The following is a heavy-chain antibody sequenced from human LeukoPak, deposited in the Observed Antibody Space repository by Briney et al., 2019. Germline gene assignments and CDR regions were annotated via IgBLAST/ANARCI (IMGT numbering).Heavy chain of an antibody. Sequence: ASVKASCKASGYTFTGYYMHWVRQAPGQGLEWMGRINPNSGGTNYAQKFQGRVTMTRDTSISTAYMELSRLRSDDTAVYYCARGNPTMVRGVIITGTFWFDPWGQGTLVTVSS. CDR3: ARGNPTMVRGVIITGTFWFDP. V-gene: IGHV1-2*06. D-gene: IGHD3-10*01. CDR1: GYTFTGYY. J-gene: IGHJ5*02. CDR2: INPNSGGT.